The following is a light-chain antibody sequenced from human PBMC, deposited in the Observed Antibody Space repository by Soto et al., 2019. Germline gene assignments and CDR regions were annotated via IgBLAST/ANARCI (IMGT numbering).Light chain of an antibody. CDR3: RSYTSSSTYV. Sequence: QSALTQPPSVSGSPGQSVAISCTGTSSDVGNYNRVSWYQQPPGTAPKLIIYDVTNRPSGVPDRFSGSKSGNTGSLTISGFQADDEAEYYCRSYTSSSTYVFGTGTKLTVL. V-gene: IGLV2-18*02. CDR2: DVT. CDR1: SSDVGNYNR. J-gene: IGLJ1*01.